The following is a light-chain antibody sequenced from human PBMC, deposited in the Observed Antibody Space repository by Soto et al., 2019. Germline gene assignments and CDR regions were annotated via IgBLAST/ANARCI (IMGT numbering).Light chain of an antibody. CDR3: QQYNDWPRT. V-gene: IGKV3-15*01. CDR1: QSVTIS. CDR2: GAS. Sequence: EIVMTQSPATLSVSPGERATLSCRASQSVTISLAWYQQKPGQAPTLLIYGASSRATGTPARFSGSGSGTEFTLTISSLQSEDFAVYYCQQYNDWPRTFGQGTKVDIK. J-gene: IGKJ2*01.